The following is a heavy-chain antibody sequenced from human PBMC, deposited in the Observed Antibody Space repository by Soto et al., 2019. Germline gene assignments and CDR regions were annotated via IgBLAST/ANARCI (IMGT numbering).Heavy chain of an antibody. CDR2: IYSGGST. CDR1: GFTVSSNY. V-gene: IGHV3-53*01. Sequence: EVQLVESGGGLIQPGGSLRLSCAASGFTVSSNYMSWVRQAPGKGLEWVSVIYSGGSTYYADSVKGRFTISRDNSKNTLYLQMNSLRAEETAVYYCARDRVESGYPEYFQHWGQGPLVTVSS. J-gene: IGHJ1*01. CDR3: ARDRVESGYPEYFQH. D-gene: IGHD3-22*01.